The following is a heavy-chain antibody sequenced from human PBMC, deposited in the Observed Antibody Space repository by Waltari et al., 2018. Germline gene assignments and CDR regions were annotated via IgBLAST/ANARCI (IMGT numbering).Heavy chain of an antibody. CDR2: IYYSGST. CDR3: ARGPGPFDI. CDR1: GFTVGNNYM. V-gene: IGHV4-39*07. Sequence: VQLVESGGGLIQPGGSLRLSCAVSGFTVGNNYMSWVRQAPGKGVEGIGSIYYSGSTYYNPSLKSRVTISVDTSKNQFSLKLSSVTAADTAVYYCARGPGPFDIWGQGTMVTVSS. J-gene: IGHJ3*02.